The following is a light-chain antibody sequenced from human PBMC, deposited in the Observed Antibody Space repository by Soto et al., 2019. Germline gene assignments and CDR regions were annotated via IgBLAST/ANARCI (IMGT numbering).Light chain of an antibody. J-gene: IGKJ5*01. Sequence: VLTQAGVALSLSRGARPTLTSRASQSLSSSYFAWYQHKPGQGPRLLIYGAFTRATGIPDRFSGSASGTDSTLPISRQEPEAFAVYYCEQHEALIRLGEGTRLEIK. CDR1: QSLSSSY. CDR3: EQHEALIR. V-gene: IGKV3-20*01. CDR2: GAF.